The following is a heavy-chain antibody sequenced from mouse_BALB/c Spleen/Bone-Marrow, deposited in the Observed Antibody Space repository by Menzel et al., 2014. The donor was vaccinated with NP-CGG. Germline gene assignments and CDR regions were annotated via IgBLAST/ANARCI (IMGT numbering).Heavy chain of an antibody. CDR3: ARLGRDY. Sequence: EVQLQQSGPELVKPGASVKISCKASGYTFTDYNMHWVKQSHGKSLEWIGYIYPYNSGTGYNQKFKSKATLTVDNPSSTAYMELRSLTSEDAAVYYCARLGRDYWGQGTTLTVSS. CDR1: GYTFTDYN. CDR2: IYPYNSGT. V-gene: IGHV1S29*02. J-gene: IGHJ2*01. D-gene: IGHD4-1*01.